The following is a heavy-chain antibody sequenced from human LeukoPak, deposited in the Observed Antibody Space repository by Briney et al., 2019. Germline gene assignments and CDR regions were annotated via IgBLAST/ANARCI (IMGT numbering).Heavy chain of an antibody. CDR3: ARPRGYSSSWYPD. Sequence: SETLSLTCTVSGGSISSSSYYWGWIRQPPGKGLEWIGSIYYSGSTYYNPSLKSRVTISVDTSKNQFSLKLSSVTAADTAVYYCARPRGYSSSWYPDWGQGTLVTVSS. D-gene: IGHD6-13*01. J-gene: IGHJ4*02. CDR2: IYYSGST. V-gene: IGHV4-39*01. CDR1: GGSISSSSYY.